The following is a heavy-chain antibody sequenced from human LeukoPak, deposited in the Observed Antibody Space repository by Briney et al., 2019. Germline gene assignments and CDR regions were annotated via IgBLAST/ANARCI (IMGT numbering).Heavy chain of an antibody. J-gene: IGHJ4*02. D-gene: IGHD1-7*01. Sequence: PGGSLRLSCAASGFTFSSYWMSWVRQAPGKGLEWVANIKQDGSGKYYVDSVKGRFTISRDNAKNSLYLQMNSLRAEDTAVYYCARDQDWNYPWGPGYWGQGTPVTVSS. CDR1: GFTFSSYW. V-gene: IGHV3-7*01. CDR3: ARDQDWNYPWGPGY. CDR2: IKQDGSGK.